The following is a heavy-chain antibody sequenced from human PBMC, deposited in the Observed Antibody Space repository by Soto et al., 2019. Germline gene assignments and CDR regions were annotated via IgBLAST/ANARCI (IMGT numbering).Heavy chain of an antibody. Sequence: QVQLQESGPGLVEPSQTLSLTCTVSGGSISSGDYDWSWIRQPPGKDLEWIGHIYNSGNTYSNPSLKSXSTXSXDTSKNQFSLKLSSVTAADTAVYYCARGPSGDKVDYWGQGTLVTVSS. CDR2: IYNSGNT. V-gene: IGHV4-30-4*01. D-gene: IGHD1-26*01. CDR1: GGSISSGDYD. J-gene: IGHJ4*02. CDR3: ARGPSGDKVDY.